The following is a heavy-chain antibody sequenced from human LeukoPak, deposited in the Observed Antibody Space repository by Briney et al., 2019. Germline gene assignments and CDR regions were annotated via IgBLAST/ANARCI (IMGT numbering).Heavy chain of an antibody. J-gene: IGHJ5*02. CDR2: INHSGST. Sequence: SETLSLTCAVYGGSFSGYYWSWIRQPPGKGLEWIGEINHSGSTNYNPSLKSRVTISLDTSKNQFSLKLSSVTAAYTALYCCPTAPLRARRTPILGWFDPWGQGTLVTVSS. CDR1: GGSFSGYY. D-gene: IGHD6-6*01. CDR3: PTAPLRARRTPILGWFDP. V-gene: IGHV4-34*03.